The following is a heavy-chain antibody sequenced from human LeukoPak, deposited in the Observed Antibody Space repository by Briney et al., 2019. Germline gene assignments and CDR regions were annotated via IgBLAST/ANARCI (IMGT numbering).Heavy chain of an antibody. D-gene: IGHD3-22*01. Sequence: ASVKASCKASGYTFTSYAMNWVRQAHGQGLELFAPINTNTGNPTYAQGFTGRFVFSLDTSVSTAYLQISSLKAEDTAVYYCARDGNSGYYYVSDAFDIWGQGTMVTVSS. V-gene: IGHV7-4-1*02. CDR3: ARDGNSGYYYVSDAFDI. J-gene: IGHJ3*02. CDR1: GYTFTSYA. CDR2: INTNTGNP.